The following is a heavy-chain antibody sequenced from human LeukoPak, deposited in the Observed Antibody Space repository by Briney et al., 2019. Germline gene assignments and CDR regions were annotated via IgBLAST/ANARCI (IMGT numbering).Heavy chain of an antibody. V-gene: IGHV3-11*04. CDR2: ISSSGSTI. J-gene: IGHJ6*03. D-gene: IGHD3-16*02. CDR3: ARMENDYVWGSYRYYMDV. CDR1: GFTFSDYY. Sequence: PGGSLRLSCAASGFTFSDYYMSWIRQAPGKGLEGVSYISSSGSTIYYADSVKGRFTISRDNAKNSLYLQMNSLRAEDTAVYYCARMENDYVWGSYRYYMDVWGKGTTVTVSS.